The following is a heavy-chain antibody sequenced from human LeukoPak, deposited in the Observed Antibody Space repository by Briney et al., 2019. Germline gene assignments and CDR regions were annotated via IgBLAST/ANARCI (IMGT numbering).Heavy chain of an antibody. D-gene: IGHD6-6*01. J-gene: IGHJ4*02. CDR1: GFTFSTYW. CDR3: ARDQSWQLYDY. V-gene: IGHV3-74*01. Sequence: GGSLRLSCTASGFTFSTYWMHWVRQTPGKGLVWVSRINPDGSGTNYADSVKGRFTISRDNAKNTLYLQMNSLRAEDSAVYYCARDQSWQLYDYWGQGTLVTVSS. CDR2: INPDGSGT.